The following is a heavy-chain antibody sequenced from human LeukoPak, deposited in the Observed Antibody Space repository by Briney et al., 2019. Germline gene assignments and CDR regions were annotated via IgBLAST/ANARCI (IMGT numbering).Heavy chain of an antibody. D-gene: IGHD4-11*01. CDR3: ARAVSWFDP. J-gene: IGHJ5*02. CDR1: GVSISSSNW. Sequence: SGTLSLTCAVSGVSISSSNWGSGVRQPPGQGLEWIGEIYHSGSTNYNPSLKSRVTISVDKSKNQFSLKLSSVTAADTAVYYCARAVSWFDPWCQGTLVTVSS. V-gene: IGHV4-4*02. CDR2: IYHSGST.